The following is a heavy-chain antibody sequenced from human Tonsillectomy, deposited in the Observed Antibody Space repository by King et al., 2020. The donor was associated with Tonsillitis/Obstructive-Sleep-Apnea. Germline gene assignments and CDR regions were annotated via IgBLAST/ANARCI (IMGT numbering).Heavy chain of an antibody. CDR1: GFSLSTSGMC. CDR2: IDWDDDK. J-gene: IGHJ6*03. CDR3: ARSTTGTTYYHYYMDV. Sequence: VTLKESGPALVKPTQTLTLTCTFSGFSLSTSGMCVSWIRQPPGKALEWLARIDWDDDKYYSTSLRTRLTISKDTSKNQVVLTKTNMDPVDTATYYCARSTTGTTYYHYYMDVWGKGTTVTVSS. V-gene: IGHV2-70*11. D-gene: IGHD1-1*01.